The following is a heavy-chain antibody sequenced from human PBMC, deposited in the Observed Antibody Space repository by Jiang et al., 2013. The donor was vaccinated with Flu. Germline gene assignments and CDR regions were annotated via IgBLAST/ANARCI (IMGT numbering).Heavy chain of an antibody. Sequence: SGGGLVQPGGSLRLSCVVSGFFLGGKCHDLGPPGAREGAGWVAAIEGSNDNTHYSDSVKGPVHPSPRDSSKNMLFLQMDSLRVDDTAKYFCAKDIWRWSFDHWGQGTLVTVSS. V-gene: IGHV3-23*01. D-gene: IGHD2-8*01. CDR2: IEGSNDNT. CDR1: GFFLGGKC. J-gene: IGHJ4*02. CDR3: AKDIWRWSFDH.